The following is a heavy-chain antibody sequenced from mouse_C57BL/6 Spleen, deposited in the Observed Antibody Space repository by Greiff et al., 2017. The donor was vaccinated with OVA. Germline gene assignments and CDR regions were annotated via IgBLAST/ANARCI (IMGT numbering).Heavy chain of an antibody. J-gene: IGHJ2*01. CDR1: GYTFTDYY. D-gene: IGHD2-3*01. CDR3: ARTYDGYYVN. V-gene: IGHV1-26*01. CDR2: INPNNGGT. Sequence: EVQLQQSGPELVKPGASVKISCKASGYTFTDYYMNWVKQSHGKSLEWIGDINPNNGGTSYNQKFKGKATLTVDKSSSTAYMELRSLTSEDSAVYYCARTYDGYYVNWGQGTTLTVSS.